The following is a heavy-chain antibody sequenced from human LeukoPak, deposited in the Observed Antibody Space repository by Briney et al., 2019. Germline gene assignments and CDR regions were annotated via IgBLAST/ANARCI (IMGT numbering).Heavy chain of an antibody. CDR2: ISWNSGSI. CDR3: AKDMGGEYYGSGSSPDY. CDR1: GFTFDDYA. J-gene: IGHJ4*02. D-gene: IGHD3-10*01. Sequence: PGGSLRLSCAASGFTFDDYAMPWVRQAPGKGLEWVSGISWNSGSIGYADSVKGRFTISRDNAKNSLYLQMNSLRAEDTALYYCAKDMGGEYYGSGSSPDYWGQGTLVTVSS. V-gene: IGHV3-9*01.